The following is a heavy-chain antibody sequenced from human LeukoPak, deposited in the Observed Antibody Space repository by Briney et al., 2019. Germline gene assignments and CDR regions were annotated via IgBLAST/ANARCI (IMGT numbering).Heavy chain of an antibody. CDR1: GGSISTYY. Sequence: SETLSLTCTVSGGSISTYYWSWIRQPPGKGLEWIGYIYYSGSTNYNPSLKSRITMSVDTSKNQFSLKLSSVTAADTAVYYCARGSTLPRIRDNWLDPGAREPWSPSPQ. CDR3: ARGSTLPRIRDNWLDP. V-gene: IGHV4-59*01. D-gene: IGHD3-10*01. CDR2: IYYSGST. J-gene: IGHJ5*02.